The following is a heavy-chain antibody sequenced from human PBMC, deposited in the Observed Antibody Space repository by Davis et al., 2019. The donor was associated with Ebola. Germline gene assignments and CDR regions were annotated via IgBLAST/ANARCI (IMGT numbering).Heavy chain of an antibody. CDR1: GFTFSGSA. J-gene: IGHJ6*02. CDR3: ANTEYSSSGGLGYYYYYGMDV. Sequence: LSLTCAASGFTFSGSAMHWVRQASGKGLEWVGRIRSKANSYATAYAASVKGRFTISRDDSKNTAYLQMNSLRAEDTAVYYCANTEYSSSGGLGYYYYYGMDVWGQGTTVTVSS. D-gene: IGHD6-6*01. V-gene: IGHV3-73*01. CDR2: IRSKANSYAT.